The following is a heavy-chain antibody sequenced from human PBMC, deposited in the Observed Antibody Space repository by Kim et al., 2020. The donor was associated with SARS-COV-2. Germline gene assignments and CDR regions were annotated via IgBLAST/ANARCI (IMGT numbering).Heavy chain of an antibody. CDR3: TAFSLGY. V-gene: IGHV3-15*01. CDR2: IKSKTDGGTT. J-gene: IGHJ4*02. Sequence: GGSLRLSCAASGFTLNNAWISWVRQAPGKGLEWVGRIKSKTDGGTTEYAAPVKGRFTISRDDSKNTLDLQMNSLKAEDTSVYYCTAFSLGYWGQGTLVTV. CDR1: GFTLNNAW. D-gene: IGHD3-16*01.